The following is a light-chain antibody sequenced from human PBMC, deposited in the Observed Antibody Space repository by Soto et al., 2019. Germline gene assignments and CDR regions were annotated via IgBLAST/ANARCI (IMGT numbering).Light chain of an antibody. CDR3: GAWDRSLTEVV. CDR1: RSNIGNYY. Sequence: QSVLTQPPSVSAAPGQRVTICCSGSRSNIGNYYVSWYQQFPGTAPKLLIYEDTNRASGIPDRFSGSKSGTSATLGITGLQTGDEADYYCGAWDRSLTEVVFGGGTKLTVL. V-gene: IGLV1-51*02. J-gene: IGLJ2*01. CDR2: EDT.